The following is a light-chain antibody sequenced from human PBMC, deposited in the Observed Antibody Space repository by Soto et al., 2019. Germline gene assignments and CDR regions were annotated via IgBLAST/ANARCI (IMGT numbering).Light chain of an antibody. CDR3: QTWGTGSASVV. CDR2: VNSGGSH. J-gene: IGLJ7*01. V-gene: IGLV4-69*01. CDR1: SGHSNYA. Sequence: QSVLTQSPSASASLGASVKLTCTLSSGHSNYAIAWHQQQPEKGPRYLMKVNSGGSHIKGDGIPDRFSGSSSGAERYLFISSLQSEDEADYYRQTWGTGSASVVFGGGTQLTVL.